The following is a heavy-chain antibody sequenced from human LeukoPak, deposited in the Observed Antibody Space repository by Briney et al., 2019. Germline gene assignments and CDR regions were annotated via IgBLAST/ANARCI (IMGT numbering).Heavy chain of an antibody. V-gene: IGHV4-39*01. Sequence: SETLSLTCTVSGGSISSSSYYWGWIRQPPGKGLEWIGSIYYSGSTYYNPSLKSRVTISVDTSKNQFSLKLSSVTAADTAVYYCARLGGDDFWDGYPYFDYWGQGILVTVSS. D-gene: IGHD3-3*01. CDR2: IYYSGST. CDR3: ARLGGDDFWDGYPYFDY. CDR1: GGSISSSSYY. J-gene: IGHJ4*02.